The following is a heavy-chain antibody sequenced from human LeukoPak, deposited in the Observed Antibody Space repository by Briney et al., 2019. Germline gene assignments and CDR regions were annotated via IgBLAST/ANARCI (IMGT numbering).Heavy chain of an antibody. V-gene: IGHV1-8*01. CDR3: ARGGYYDSSGYYRIDY. CDR1: GYTFTSYD. J-gene: IGHJ4*02. CDR2: MNPNSGNT. D-gene: IGHD3-22*01. Sequence: GASVKVSCKASGYTFTSYDINWVRQATGQGLERMGWMNPNSGNTGYAQKFQGRVTMTRNTSISTAYMELSSLRSEDTAVYYCARGGYYDSSGYYRIDYWGQGTLVTVSS.